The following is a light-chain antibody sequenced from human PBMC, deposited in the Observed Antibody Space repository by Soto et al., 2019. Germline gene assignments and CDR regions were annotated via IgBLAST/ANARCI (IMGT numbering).Light chain of an antibody. CDR3: RSYDSSLSVL. CDR1: SSNIGAGYD. Sequence: QSVLTQPPSVSGAPGQRVTISCTGSSSNIGAGYDVHWYQQLPGTAPKLLIYGNSNRPSGVPDRFSGSKSGTSASLAITGLQAEDEADYYCRSYDSSLSVLFGTGTKVTVL. V-gene: IGLV1-40*01. CDR2: GNS. J-gene: IGLJ1*01.